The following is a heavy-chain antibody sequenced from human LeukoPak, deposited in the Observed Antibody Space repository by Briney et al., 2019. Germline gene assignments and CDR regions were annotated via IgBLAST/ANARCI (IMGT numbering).Heavy chain of an antibody. J-gene: IGHJ4*02. D-gene: IGHD5-18*01. CDR3: ARGSGYSYGYSDY. V-gene: IGHV4-59*10. CDR1: GGSFSGYY. CDR2: ISSSGST. Sequence: PSETLSLTCAVYGGSFSGYYWSWIRQPAGKGLEWIGRISSSGSTYYNPSLKSRVTISVDTSKNQFSLKLSSVTAADTAVYYCARGSGYSYGYSDYWGQGTLVTVSS.